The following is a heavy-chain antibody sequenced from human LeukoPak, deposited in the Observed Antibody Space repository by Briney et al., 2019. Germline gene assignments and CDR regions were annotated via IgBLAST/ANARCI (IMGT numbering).Heavy chain of an antibody. D-gene: IGHD2-21*02. Sequence: GASVTVSCKASGYTFTGYYMHWVRQAPGQGLEWMGWINPKSGVTKYAQKFQGRVTMTRDTSISTAYMELSRLRSDDAAVYYCAKSHHVTAIDYWGQGTLVTVSS. CDR2: INPKSGVT. CDR1: GYTFTGYY. V-gene: IGHV1-2*02. J-gene: IGHJ4*02. CDR3: AKSHHVTAIDY.